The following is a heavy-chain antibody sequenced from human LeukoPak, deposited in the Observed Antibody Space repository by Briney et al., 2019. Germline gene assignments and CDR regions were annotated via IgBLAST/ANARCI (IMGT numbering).Heavy chain of an antibody. D-gene: IGHD3-22*01. CDR1: GYTFTSYV. J-gene: IGHJ4*02. Sequence: ASVKVSCKASGYTFTSYVMNWVRQAPGQGLEWMGWINPNSGGTNYAQKFQGRVTMTRDTSISTAYMELSRLRSDDTAVYYCARLDSSGYYYWGQGTLVTVSS. CDR2: INPNSGGT. V-gene: IGHV1-2*02. CDR3: ARLDSSGYYY.